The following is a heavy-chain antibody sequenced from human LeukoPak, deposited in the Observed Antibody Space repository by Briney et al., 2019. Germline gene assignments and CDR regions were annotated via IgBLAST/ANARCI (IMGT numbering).Heavy chain of an antibody. J-gene: IGHJ4*02. CDR3: AKDPSYEMIDY. CDR1: GFTFSSYA. Sequence: PGESLRLSCAASGFTFSSYAMSWVRQAPGKGLEWVSAISGSGGSTYYADSVKGRFTISRDNSKNTLYLQLNSLRVEDTALYYCAKDPSYEMIDYWGQGTLVTVSS. V-gene: IGHV3-23*01. CDR2: ISGSGGST. D-gene: IGHD3-3*01.